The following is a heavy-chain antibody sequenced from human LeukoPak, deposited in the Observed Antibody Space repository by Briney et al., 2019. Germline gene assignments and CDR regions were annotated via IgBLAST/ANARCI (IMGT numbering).Heavy chain of an antibody. CDR2: IIPIFGTA. D-gene: IGHD4-17*01. CDR3: ARGRLYGDYSY. J-gene: IGHJ4*02. CDR1: VGTFSSYA. V-gene: IGHV1-69*05. Sequence: ASVKVSCKASVGTFSSYAISWVRQAPGQGLEWMGGIIPIFGTANYAQKFQGRVTITTDESTSTAYMELSSVRSEDTAVYYCARGRLYGDYSYWGQGTLVTVSS.